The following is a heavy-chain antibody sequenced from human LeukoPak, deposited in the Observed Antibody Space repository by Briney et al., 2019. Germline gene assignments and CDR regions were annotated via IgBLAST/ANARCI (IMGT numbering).Heavy chain of an antibody. V-gene: IGHV4-39*07. CDR1: GGSISSSSYY. CDR2: IYYSGST. J-gene: IGHJ6*02. Sequence: NASETLSLTCTVSGGSISSSSYYWGWIRQPPGKGLEWIVSIYYSGSTYYNPSLKSRVTISVDTSKNQFSLKLSSVTAADTAVYYCARVSAAGMEFHYGMDVWGQGTTVFVSS. CDR3: ARVSAAGMEFHYGMDV. D-gene: IGHD6-13*01.